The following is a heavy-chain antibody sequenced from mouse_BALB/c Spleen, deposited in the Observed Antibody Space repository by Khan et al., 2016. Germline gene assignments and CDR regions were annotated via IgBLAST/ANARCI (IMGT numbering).Heavy chain of an antibody. CDR3: ARGGWGDAMDY. Sequence: QIQLVQSGPELKKPGETVKISCKASGYTFTNYGMNWVKQTPGKGLKWMVWINTHTGEPTYADDFKGRFAFSLEISANTAYLQINDLKNEDSATYFCARGGWGDAMDYWGQGTAVTVSA. CDR2: INTHTGEP. CDR1: GYTFTNYG. D-gene: IGHD3-2*02. J-gene: IGHJ4*01. V-gene: IGHV9-3-1*01.